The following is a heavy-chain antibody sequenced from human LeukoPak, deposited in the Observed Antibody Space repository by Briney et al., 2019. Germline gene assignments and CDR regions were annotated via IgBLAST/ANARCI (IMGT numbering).Heavy chain of an antibody. CDR1: GGSISSYY. J-gene: IGHJ3*01. Sequence: SETLSLTCTVSGGSISSYYWTWIRQPPGRGLEWVGYISYGGSTNYNPSLKSRVTISVDTSTNQFSLKLSSLTAADTAVYYCARGIFGMVLNAFDLWGRGTMVTVSS. V-gene: IGHV4-59*01. CDR2: ISYGGST. D-gene: IGHD3-3*01. CDR3: ARGIFGMVLNAFDL.